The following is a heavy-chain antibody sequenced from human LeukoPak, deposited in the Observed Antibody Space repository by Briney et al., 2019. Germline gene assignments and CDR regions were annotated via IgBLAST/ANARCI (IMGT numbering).Heavy chain of an antibody. V-gene: IGHV3-30-3*01. D-gene: IGHD1-26*01. CDR1: GFTFSSYA. J-gene: IGHJ3*02. CDR3: ARYSGSYRAFDI. Sequence: RAGGSLRLSCAASGFTFSSYAMHWVRQAPGKRLEWVAVISYDGSNKYYADSVKGRFTISRDNSKNTLYLQMNSLRAEDTAVYYCARYSGSYRAFDIWGQGTMVTVSS. CDR2: ISYDGSNK.